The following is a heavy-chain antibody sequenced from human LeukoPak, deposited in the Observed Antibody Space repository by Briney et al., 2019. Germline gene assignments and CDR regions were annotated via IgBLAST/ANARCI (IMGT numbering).Heavy chain of an antibody. Sequence: ASVEVSCKASGYAFTNYDINWVRQATGQGLEWMGWMNPNSGNTGYAQKFQGRVTMTRNTSISTVYMEMSSLRSEDTAMYYCARAESWTGTTNYYYMDVWGLGTTVTVSS. CDR1: GYAFTNYD. J-gene: IGHJ6*03. CDR3: ARAESWTGTTNYYYMDV. D-gene: IGHD1-1*01. V-gene: IGHV1-8*01. CDR2: MNPNSGNT.